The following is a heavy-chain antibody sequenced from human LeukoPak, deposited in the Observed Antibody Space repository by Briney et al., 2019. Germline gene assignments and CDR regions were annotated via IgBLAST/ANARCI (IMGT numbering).Heavy chain of an antibody. CDR3: ARDVDSSGWYPFDY. Sequence: ASVKVSCKASGYTFTSYGISWVRQAPGQGLEWMGWISAYNGNTNYAQKLQGRVTMTTDTSTSTAYMELRSLRSDDTAVYYCARDVDSSGWYPFDYWGQGTLVTVSS. V-gene: IGHV1-18*01. J-gene: IGHJ4*02. D-gene: IGHD6-19*01. CDR2: ISAYNGNT. CDR1: GYTFTSYG.